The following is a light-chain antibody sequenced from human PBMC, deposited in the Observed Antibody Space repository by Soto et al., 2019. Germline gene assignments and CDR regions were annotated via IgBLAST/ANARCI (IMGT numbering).Light chain of an antibody. Sequence: NFTLTQPHSVSESPGKTVTISCTRSGGSIANNYVQWYQQRPGSAPTPVIFQDDERPSGVPDRFSGSIDRSSNSASLTIAGLRTEDEADYYCHSYDSSAHWVFGGGTKLTVL. CDR2: QDD. CDR3: HSYDSSAHWV. V-gene: IGLV6-57*03. CDR1: GGSIANNY. J-gene: IGLJ3*02.